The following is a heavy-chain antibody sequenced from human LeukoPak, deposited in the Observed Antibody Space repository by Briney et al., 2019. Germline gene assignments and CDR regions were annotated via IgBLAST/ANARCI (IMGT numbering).Heavy chain of an antibody. CDR2: INQDRSEK. V-gene: IGHV3-7*01. Sequence: GGSLRLSCAASGFTFTTYLMSWVRQTPGKGLEWVANINQDRSEKYFVDSVKGRFTISRDNAKNSLYLQMNSLRVEDTAVYYCAKVAKYYYGSETYYFFEHWGQGTPVTASS. CDR3: AKVAKYYYGSETYYFFEH. D-gene: IGHD3-10*01. CDR1: GFTFTTYL. J-gene: IGHJ4*02.